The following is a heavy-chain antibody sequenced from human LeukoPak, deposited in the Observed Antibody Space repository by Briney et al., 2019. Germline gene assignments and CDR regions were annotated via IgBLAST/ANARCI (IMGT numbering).Heavy chain of an antibody. D-gene: IGHD6-19*01. CDR1: GFTFSSYS. Sequence: GGSLRLSCAASGFTFSSYSMNWVRQAPGKGLEWVSYISSSSITIYYADSVKGRFTISRDNAKNSLYLRMNSLRAEDTAVYYCARDDYSSGWNPFDYWGQGTLVTVSS. V-gene: IGHV3-48*01. CDR2: ISSSSITI. J-gene: IGHJ4*02. CDR3: ARDDYSSGWNPFDY.